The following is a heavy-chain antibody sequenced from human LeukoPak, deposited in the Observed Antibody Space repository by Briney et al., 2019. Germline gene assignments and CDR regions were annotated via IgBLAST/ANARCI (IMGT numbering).Heavy chain of an antibody. Sequence: SETLSPTCTVSGGSISSHYWSWIRQPPGKGLEWIGYIYYSGSTNYNPSLKSRVTISVDTSKNQFSLKLSSVTAADTAVYYCARDAHCGGYCYSGWFDPWGQGTLVTVSS. CDR1: GGSISSHY. CDR3: ARDAHCGGYCYSGWFDP. CDR2: IYYSGST. D-gene: IGHD2-21*02. V-gene: IGHV4-59*11. J-gene: IGHJ5*02.